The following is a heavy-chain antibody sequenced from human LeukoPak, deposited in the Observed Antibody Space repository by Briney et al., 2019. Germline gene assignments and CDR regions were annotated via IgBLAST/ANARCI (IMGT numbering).Heavy chain of an antibody. CDR3: ARVRDGYNDAYDI. Sequence: ASVKVSCKASGYTFTGYYMHWVRQAPGQGLEWMGWINPNSGGTNYAQNFQGRVTMTGDTSTSTVYMELSSLRSEDTAVYYCARVRDGYNDAYDIWGQGTMVTVSS. J-gene: IGHJ3*02. CDR1: GYTFTGYY. D-gene: IGHD5-24*01. CDR2: INPNSGGT. V-gene: IGHV1-2*02.